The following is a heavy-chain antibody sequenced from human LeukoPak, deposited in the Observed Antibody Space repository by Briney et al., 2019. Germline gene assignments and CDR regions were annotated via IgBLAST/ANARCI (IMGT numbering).Heavy chain of an antibody. Sequence: GGSLRLSCAASGFTFSSYWMHWVRQAPGKGLVWVSRIKSDGSNTNYADSVKGRFTISRDNAKNTPHLQMNSLRAEDTAVYYCAREVQLERLGFGKEGSAFDYWGQGTLVTVSS. D-gene: IGHD1-1*01. V-gene: IGHV3-74*01. J-gene: IGHJ4*02. CDR2: IKSDGSNT. CDR3: AREVQLERLGFGKEGSAFDY. CDR1: GFTFSSYW.